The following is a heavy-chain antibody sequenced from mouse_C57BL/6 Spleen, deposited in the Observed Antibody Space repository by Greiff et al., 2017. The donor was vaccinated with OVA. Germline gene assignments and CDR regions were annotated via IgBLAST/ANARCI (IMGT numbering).Heavy chain of an antibody. CDR1: GYTFTDYY. CDR2: INPNNGGT. CDR3: ANTGTGAMDY. J-gene: IGHJ4*01. V-gene: IGHV1-26*01. D-gene: IGHD4-1*01. Sequence: VQLQQSGPELVKPGASVKISCKASGYTFTDYYMNWVKQSHGKSLEWIGDINPNNGGTSYNQKFKGKATLTVDKSSSTAYMDLRSLTSEDSAVYYCANTGTGAMDYWGQGTSVTVSS.